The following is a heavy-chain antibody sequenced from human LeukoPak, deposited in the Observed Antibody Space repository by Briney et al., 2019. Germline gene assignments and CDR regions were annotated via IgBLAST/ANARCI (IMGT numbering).Heavy chain of an antibody. CDR1: GFTFSSYG. V-gene: IGHV3-33*01. CDR2: IWYDGSNK. CDR3: ARDTTGYHYYFDY. D-gene: IGHD3-9*01. J-gene: IGHJ4*01. Sequence: GGSLRLSCAASGFTFSSYGMHWVRQAPGKGLEWVAVIWYDGSNKYYADSVKGRFTIFRDNSKNTLYLQMNSLRAEDTAVYYCARDTTGYHYYFDYWGHGTLVTVSS.